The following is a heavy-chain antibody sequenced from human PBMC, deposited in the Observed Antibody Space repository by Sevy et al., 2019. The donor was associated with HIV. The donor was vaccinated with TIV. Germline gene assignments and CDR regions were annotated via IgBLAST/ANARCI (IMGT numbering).Heavy chain of an antibody. J-gene: IGHJ3*02. CDR1: GFTFSNAW. CDR2: IKSKTDGGTT. V-gene: IGHV3-15*01. D-gene: IGHD1-26*01. Sequence: GGSLRLSCAASGFTFSNAWMSWVRQAPGKGLEWVGRIKSKTDGGTTDYAAPGKGRFTISRDDSKNTLYLQMNSLKTEDTAVYYCTTIVGATTMFAFDIWGQGTMVTVSS. CDR3: TTIVGATTMFAFDI.